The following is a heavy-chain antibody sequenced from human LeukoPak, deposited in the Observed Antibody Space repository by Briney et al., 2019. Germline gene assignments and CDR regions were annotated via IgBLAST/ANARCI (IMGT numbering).Heavy chain of an antibody. CDR2: VWSDGINK. J-gene: IGHJ4*02. V-gene: IGHV3-33*06. CDR3: AKDSRSSSIDF. D-gene: IGHD6-6*01. CDR1: GFTFSNYD. Sequence: GRSLRLSCAASGFTFSNYDMHWVRQAPGKGLEWVAVVWSDGINKYYADSVKGRFTISRDNSKNTLYLQMNSLRAEDTALYYCAKDSRSSSIDFWGQGTLVIVSS.